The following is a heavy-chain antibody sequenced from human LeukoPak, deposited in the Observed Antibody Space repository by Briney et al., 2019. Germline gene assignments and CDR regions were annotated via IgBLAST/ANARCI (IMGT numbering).Heavy chain of an antibody. D-gene: IGHD2-2*01. V-gene: IGHV3-21*01. J-gene: IGHJ4*02. Sequence: GGSLRLSCAASGFTFSSYSMNWVRQAPGKGLEWVSSISSSSSYIYYADSVKGRFTISRDNAKNSLFLQMNNLRAEDTAVYYCANHLACGSTTCPSFDSWGQGTLVTVSS. CDR2: ISSSSSYI. CDR3: ANHLACGSTTCPSFDS. CDR1: GFTFSSYS.